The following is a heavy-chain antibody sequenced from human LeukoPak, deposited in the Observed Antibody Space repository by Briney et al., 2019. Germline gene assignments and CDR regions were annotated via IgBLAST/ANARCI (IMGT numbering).Heavy chain of an antibody. CDR3: AVDNSGYYHFVY. CDR1: GYTFTGYT. J-gene: IGHJ4*02. Sequence: ASVKVSCKASGYTFTGYTIHWVRQAPGQGLEWMGRISPNSGDTKYAQKFQGRVTMTRDTSISTAYMELTSLKSDDAAVYYCAVDNSGYYHFVYWGQGTLVTVSS. CDR2: ISPNSGDT. V-gene: IGHV1-2*06. D-gene: IGHD3-22*01.